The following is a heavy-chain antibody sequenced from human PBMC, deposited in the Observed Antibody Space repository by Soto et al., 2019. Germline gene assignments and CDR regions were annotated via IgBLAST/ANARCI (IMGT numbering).Heavy chain of an antibody. J-gene: IGHJ3*02. CDR2: INSDGSST. CDR3: ARGRLRWGSDAFDI. CDR1: GFTFSSYW. D-gene: IGHD4-17*01. V-gene: IGHV3-74*01. Sequence: EVQLVESGGGLVQPGGSLRLSCAASGFTFSSYWMHWVRQAPGKGLVWVSRINSDGSSTSYADSVKGRLTISRDNAKNTLYLQMSGLRAEDTAVYYCARGRLRWGSDAFDIWGQGTMVAVSS.